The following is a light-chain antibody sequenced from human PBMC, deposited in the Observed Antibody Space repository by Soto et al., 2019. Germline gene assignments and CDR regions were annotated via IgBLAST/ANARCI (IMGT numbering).Light chain of an antibody. Sequence: QSALTQPASVSGSPGQSIAISCTGSSSDIGIYKYVSWYQQHPGKVPKLIIYEVTNRPSGVSNRFSGSKSGNTASLTISGLQAEDEADYYCAAWDDSLSAFVFGTGTKLTVL. CDR2: EVT. J-gene: IGLJ1*01. CDR1: SSDIGIYKY. CDR3: AAWDDSLSAFV. V-gene: IGLV2-14*01.